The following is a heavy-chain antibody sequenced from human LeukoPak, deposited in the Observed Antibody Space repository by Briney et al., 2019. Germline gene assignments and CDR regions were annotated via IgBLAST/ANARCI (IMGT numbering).Heavy chain of an antibody. J-gene: IGHJ4*02. CDR3: ASLRGAYGSGDYFDY. Sequence: ASVKVSCKASGYTFTSYYMHWARQAPRQGLEWMGIINPSGGSTSYAQKFQGRVTMTRDTSTSTVYMELSSLRSEDTAVYYCASLRGAYGSGDYFDYWGQGTLVTVSS. CDR2: INPSGGST. V-gene: IGHV1-46*01. D-gene: IGHD5-12*01. CDR1: GYTFTSYY.